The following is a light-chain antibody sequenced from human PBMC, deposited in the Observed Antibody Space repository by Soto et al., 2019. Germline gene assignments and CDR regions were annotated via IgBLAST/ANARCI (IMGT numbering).Light chain of an antibody. Sequence: EIVMTQSPATLSVSPGERASLSCRASQSVSSNLACYQQKPGQPPRLLIYDASNRATSIPARFSGSGSGTDFTLTISSLEPEDFAVYYCQQRSDWITFGQGTRLEIK. CDR3: QQRSDWIT. CDR2: DAS. V-gene: IGKV3-11*01. CDR1: QSVSSN. J-gene: IGKJ5*01.